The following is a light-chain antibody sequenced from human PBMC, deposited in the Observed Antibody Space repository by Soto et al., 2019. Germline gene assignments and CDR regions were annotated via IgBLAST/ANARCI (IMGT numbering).Light chain of an antibody. CDR1: QSVSSN. Sequence: EIVSTHSPATLSFSPVERATLSCRASQSVSSNLAWYQQKPGQAPRLLMYDTSSRAPGIPARFSGSGSGTDFTLTISSLQPEDFATYYCQQSYSTLWTFGQGTKV. V-gene: IGKV3-15*01. CDR3: QQSYSTLWT. CDR2: DTS. J-gene: IGKJ1*01.